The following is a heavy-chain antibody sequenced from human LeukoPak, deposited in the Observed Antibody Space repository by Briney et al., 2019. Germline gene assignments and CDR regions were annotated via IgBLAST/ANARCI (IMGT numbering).Heavy chain of an antibody. CDR3: ALILRISDFDY. CDR2: ISGSGGST. V-gene: IGHV3-23*01. D-gene: IGHD3-3*01. CDR1: GFTFSSYG. Sequence: PGGSLRLSCGASGFTFSSYGMSWVRQAPGKGLEWVSAISGSGGSTYYADSVKGRFTISRDNSKNTLYLQMNSLRLEDTAVYYCALILRISDFDYWGQGTQVTVSS. J-gene: IGHJ4*02.